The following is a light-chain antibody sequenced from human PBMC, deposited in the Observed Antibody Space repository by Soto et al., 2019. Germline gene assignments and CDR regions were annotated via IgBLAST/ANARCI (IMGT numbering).Light chain of an antibody. CDR1: QSISGY. CDR2: AAS. Sequence: DIHMTQSPSSLSASVVDIVTITCRTSQSISGYLNWYRHKPGKAPTLLIYAASTLQSGVPSRFSGSGSGTDFTLTISNLQPEDFATYYCQQSYSTLPITFGQGTRLEI. CDR3: QQSYSTLPIT. V-gene: IGKV1-39*01. J-gene: IGKJ5*01.